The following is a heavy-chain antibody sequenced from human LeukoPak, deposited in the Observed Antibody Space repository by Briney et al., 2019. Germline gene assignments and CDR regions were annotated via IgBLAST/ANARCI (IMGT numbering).Heavy chain of an antibody. CDR1: GFTFSSSG. CDR3: AKDLSGSYHFDY. Sequence: GGSLTLFCAASGFTFSSSGMHWLRQAPGKALEWVAFIRYDGSTKNYGDSVKGRFTISRDDSKNTLYLQMNSLRAEDTAVYYCAKDLSGSYHFDYWGQGTLVTVSS. V-gene: IGHV3-30*02. CDR2: IRYDGSTK. D-gene: IGHD1-26*01. J-gene: IGHJ4*02.